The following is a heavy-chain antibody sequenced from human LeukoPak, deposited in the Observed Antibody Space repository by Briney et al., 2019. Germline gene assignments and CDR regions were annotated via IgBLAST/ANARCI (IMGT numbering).Heavy chain of an antibody. V-gene: IGHV4-59*12. Sequence: SETLSLTCTVSGGSISSYYWSSIRQPPGKGLEWVGYIYYSGSTNYNPPLKSRVTMSVDTSKNQFSLKLGSVTAADTAVYYCARDAPRMGATGLYFDYWGQGTLVTVSS. D-gene: IGHD1-26*01. J-gene: IGHJ4*02. CDR3: ARDAPRMGATGLYFDY. CDR1: GGSISSYY. CDR2: IYYSGST.